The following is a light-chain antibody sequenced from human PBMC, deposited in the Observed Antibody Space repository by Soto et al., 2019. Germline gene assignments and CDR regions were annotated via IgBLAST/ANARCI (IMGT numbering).Light chain of an antibody. CDR2: AAS. J-gene: IGKJ1*01. CDR3: QKYNSAPRT. V-gene: IGKV1-27*01. Sequence: DIQMTQSPSSLSASVGDRVTITCRASQGISNYLAWYQQKPGKVPKLLIYAASTLQSGVPSRSSGSGSVTDFTLTISSLQPDDGANYYCQKYNSAPRTCGQGTKVEIK. CDR1: QGISNY.